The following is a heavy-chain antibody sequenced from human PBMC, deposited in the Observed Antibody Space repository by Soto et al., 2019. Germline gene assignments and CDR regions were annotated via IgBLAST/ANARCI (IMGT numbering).Heavy chain of an antibody. CDR2: ISGSGGST. CDR1: GFTFSSYA. CDR3: AKLTMVRGITYGMDV. V-gene: IGHV3-23*01. D-gene: IGHD3-10*01. J-gene: IGHJ6*02. Sequence: EVQLLESGGGLVQPGGSLRLSCAASGFTFSSYAMSWVRQAPGKGLEWVSAISGSGGSTYYADSVKGRFTISRGNSKNTLYLQMNSLRAEDTAVYYCAKLTMVRGITYGMDVWGQGTTVTVSS.